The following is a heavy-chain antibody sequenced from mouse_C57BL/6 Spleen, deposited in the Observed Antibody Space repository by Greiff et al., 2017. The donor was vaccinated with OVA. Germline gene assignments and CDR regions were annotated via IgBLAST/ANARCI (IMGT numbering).Heavy chain of an antibody. CDR3: ARGYSAMDY. Sequence: EVQLVESGPGLVKPSQSLSLTCSVTGYSITSGYYWNWIRQFPGNKLEWMGYISYDGSNNYNPSLKNRISITRDTSKNQFFLKLNSVTTEDTATYYCARGYSAMDYWGQGTSVTVSS. J-gene: IGHJ4*01. D-gene: IGHD2-12*01. CDR2: ISYDGSN. CDR1: GYSITSGYY. V-gene: IGHV3-6*01.